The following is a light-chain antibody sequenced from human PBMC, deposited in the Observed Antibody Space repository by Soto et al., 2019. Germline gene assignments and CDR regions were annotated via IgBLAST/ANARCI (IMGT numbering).Light chain of an antibody. V-gene: IGKV2-30*02. CDR2: QVF. CDR1: QSFIHSNGNTY. J-gene: IGKJ2*01. Sequence: DVVMTQSPLSLPVTLGQPASISCRSTQSFIHSNGNTYLTWFQQRPGQSPRRLIYQVFNRDSGVPDRFRGSGSGTDVTLKISRVEAEDVGVYYCMQGSLWPFTFGQGTRLEIK. CDR3: MQGSLWPFT.